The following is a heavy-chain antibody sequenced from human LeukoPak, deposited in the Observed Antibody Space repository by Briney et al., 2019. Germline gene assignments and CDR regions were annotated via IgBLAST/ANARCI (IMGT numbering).Heavy chain of an antibody. CDR3: AKMRGIVITFGGVIFDS. Sequence: PGGSLRLSCVASGFTFSIYAMSWVRQAPGKGLEWVSAMSAGGTSTYYADSVKGRFTISRDNSKNTLYLNMNSLRAEDTAVYYCAKMRGIVITFGGVIFDSWGQGTLATVSS. V-gene: IGHV3-23*01. J-gene: IGHJ4*02. D-gene: IGHD3-16*01. CDR1: GFTFSIYA. CDR2: MSAGGTST.